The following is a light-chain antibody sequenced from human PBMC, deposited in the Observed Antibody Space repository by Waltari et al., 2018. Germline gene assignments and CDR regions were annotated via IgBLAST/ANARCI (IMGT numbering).Light chain of an antibody. J-gene: IGKJ1*01. CDR1: QRIDNW. CDR3: QQYDNSWT. CDR2: KTS. V-gene: IGKV1-5*03. Sequence: DIQMTQSPSTLSASVGDRVSMTCRTSQRIDNWLAWYQQKPGKAPKLLIAKTSLLESGVPSRFSGSGSGTEFNLTITTLQPDDFATYCCQQYDNSWTFGQGTKVEIK.